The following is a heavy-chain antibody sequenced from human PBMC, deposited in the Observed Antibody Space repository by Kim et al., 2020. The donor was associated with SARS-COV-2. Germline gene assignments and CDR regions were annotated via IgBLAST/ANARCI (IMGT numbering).Heavy chain of an antibody. CDR1: GGSISSYY. V-gene: IGHV4-59*01. J-gene: IGHJ3*02. Sequence: SETLSLTCTVSGGSISSYYWSWIRQPPGKGLEWIGYIYYSRSTNYNSALKCRVTISVDTSKNQFSLKLSSVTAADTAVYYCAFGGSGSRQPRGGAFESWGHGTTVTVSS. CDR2: IYYSRST. D-gene: IGHD1-26*01. CDR3: AFGGSGSRQPRGGAFES.